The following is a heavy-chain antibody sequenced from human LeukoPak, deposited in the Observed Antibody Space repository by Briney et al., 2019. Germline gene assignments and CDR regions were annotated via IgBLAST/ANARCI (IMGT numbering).Heavy chain of an antibody. CDR2: IRYDGGNK. Sequence: GGSLRLSCAASGFSFSSYDMNWVHQAPGKGLEWVAFIRYDGGNKYYTDSVKGRFTISRDNSKNTLYLQMNSLRGEDTAVYYCALLAVAGLDYWGQGTLVTVSS. D-gene: IGHD6-19*01. J-gene: IGHJ4*02. CDR3: ALLAVAGLDY. CDR1: GFSFSSYD. V-gene: IGHV3-30*02.